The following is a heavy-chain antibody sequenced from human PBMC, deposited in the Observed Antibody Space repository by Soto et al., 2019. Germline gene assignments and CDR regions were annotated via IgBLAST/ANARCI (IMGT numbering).Heavy chain of an antibody. CDR2: INPTSGVT. CDR1: GYTFSGYY. D-gene: IGHD1-20*01. V-gene: IGHV1-2*04. CDR3: TREITGSTLDS. J-gene: IGHJ4*02. Sequence: QVQLVQSGAEVKRPGASVKVSCTASGYTFSGYYIHWVRQAPGQGLECLGWINPTSGVTNYAQKFKGWVTITRDMSITTAYMEMTTLKSADTAIYYCTREITGSTLDSWCQGTLVTVSS.